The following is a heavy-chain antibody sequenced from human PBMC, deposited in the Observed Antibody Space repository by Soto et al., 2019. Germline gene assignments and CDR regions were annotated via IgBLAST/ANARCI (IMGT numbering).Heavy chain of an antibody. D-gene: IGHD6-19*01. J-gene: IGHJ5*02. CDR1: GFTFSSYW. CDR3: ARASRYSSGRSTFDP. Sequence: EVQLVESGGGLVQPGGSLRLSCAASGFTFSSYWMSWVRQAPGKGLEWVANIKQDGSEKYYVDSVKGRFTISRDNAKNSLYLQMNSLRAEATAVYYCARASRYSSGRSTFDPWGQGTLVTVSS. V-gene: IGHV3-7*01. CDR2: IKQDGSEK.